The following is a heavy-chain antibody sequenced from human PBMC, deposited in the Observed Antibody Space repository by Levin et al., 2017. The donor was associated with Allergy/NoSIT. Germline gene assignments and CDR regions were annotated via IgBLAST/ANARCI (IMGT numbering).Heavy chain of an antibody. V-gene: IGHV4-30-2*01. J-gene: IGHJ4*02. D-gene: IGHD5-18*01. Sequence: SETLSLTCAVSGGSISSGGYSWSWIRQPPGKGLEWIGNIYLSGTTNDNPSLKSRVTMSVDRSKNQFSLKLSYGTAADTAVYYCARVAGYSYGYYFDYWGPGTLVTVSS. CDR3: ARVAGYSYGYYFDY. CDR2: IYLSGTT. CDR1: GGSISSGGYS.